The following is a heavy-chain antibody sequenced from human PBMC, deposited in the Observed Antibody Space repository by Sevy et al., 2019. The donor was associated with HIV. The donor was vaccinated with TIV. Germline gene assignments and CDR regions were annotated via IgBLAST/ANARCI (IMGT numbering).Heavy chain of an antibody. CDR1: GYTFTGYY. D-gene: IGHD3-22*01. CDR2: INPISGGT. V-gene: IGHV1-2*06. CDR3: ARDQDYYDSSGYSYYYGMDV. Sequence: ASVKVSCKASGYTFTGYYIHWVRQAPGQGLEWMGRINPISGGTNYAQKFQGRVTMTRDTSISTAYMELSRLRSDDTAVYYCARDQDYYDSSGYSYYYGMDVWGQGTTVTVSS. J-gene: IGHJ6*02.